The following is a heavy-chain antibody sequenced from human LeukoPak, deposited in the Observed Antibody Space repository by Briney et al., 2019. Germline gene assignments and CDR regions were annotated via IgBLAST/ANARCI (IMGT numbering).Heavy chain of an antibody. D-gene: IGHD2-21*02. V-gene: IGHV3-23*01. CDR2: ISNSGGST. J-gene: IGHJ4*02. CDR1: GFTFSSYG. CDR3: AKMGYCGGDCYRYYFHY. Sequence: GGSLRLSCAASGFTFSSYGMSWVRQAPGKGLEWVSSISNSGGSTYHADSVKGRFTISRDNSKNTLYLQMNSLRAEDTAVYYCAKMGYCGGDCYRYYFHYWGQGTLVTVSS.